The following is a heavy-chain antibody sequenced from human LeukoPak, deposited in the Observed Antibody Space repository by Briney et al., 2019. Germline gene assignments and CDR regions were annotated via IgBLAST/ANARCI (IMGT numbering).Heavy chain of an antibody. D-gene: IGHD6-13*01. CDR2: INHSGST. CDR3: ARASSWYALGY. V-gene: IGHV4-34*01. Sequence: SETLSLTCAVYGGSFSGYYWSWIRQPPGKGLEWIGEINHSGSTNYNPSLKSRVTISVDTSKNQFSLKLSSVTAADTAVYYCARASSWYALGYWGQGTLVTVSS. CDR1: GGSFSGYY. J-gene: IGHJ4*02.